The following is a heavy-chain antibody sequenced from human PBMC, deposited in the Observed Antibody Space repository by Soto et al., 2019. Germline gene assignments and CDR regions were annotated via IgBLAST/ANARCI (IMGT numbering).Heavy chain of an antibody. D-gene: IGHD2-2*01. J-gene: IGHJ6*02. CDR1: GYTFTSYG. CDR2: ISAYNGNT. V-gene: IGHV1-18*01. CDR3: ASSLGYCSSTSCLYYYYGMDV. Sequence: QVQLVQSGAEVKKPGASVKVSCKASGYTFTSYGISWLRQAPGQGLEWMGWISAYNGNTNYAQKLQGRVTMTTDTSTSTAYMELRSLRSDDTAVYYCASSLGYCSSTSCLYYYYGMDVWGQGTTVTVSS.